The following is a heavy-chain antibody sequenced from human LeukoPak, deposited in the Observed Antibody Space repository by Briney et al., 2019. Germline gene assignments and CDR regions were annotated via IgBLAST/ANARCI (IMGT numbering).Heavy chain of an antibody. Sequence: ASVKVSCKASGYTFTDYYIHWVRQAPGQGLEWMGRINPNSGGTNNEQKFQGRVTMTRDTSISTAYMELNRLRSDDTAVYYCARMKGNANDAFDIWGQGTMVTVSS. D-gene: IGHD1-1*01. V-gene: IGHV1-2*06. CDR2: INPNSGGT. CDR1: GYTFTDYY. CDR3: ARMKGNANDAFDI. J-gene: IGHJ3*02.